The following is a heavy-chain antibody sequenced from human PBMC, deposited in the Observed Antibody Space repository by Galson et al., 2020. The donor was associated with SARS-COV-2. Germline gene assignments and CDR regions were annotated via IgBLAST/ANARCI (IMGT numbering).Heavy chain of an antibody. J-gene: IGHJ3*02. V-gene: IGHV4-59*08. CDR2: IYYSGST. CDR1: GGPISSYY. D-gene: IGHD3-3*01. Sequence: SETLSLTCTVSGGPISSYYWSWIRQPPGKGLEWIGYIYYSGSTNYNPSLKSRVTISVDTSKNQFSLKLSSVTAADTAVYYCARLPNYDFWSGYPTDAFDIWGQGTMVTVSS. CDR3: ARLPNYDFWSGYPTDAFDI.